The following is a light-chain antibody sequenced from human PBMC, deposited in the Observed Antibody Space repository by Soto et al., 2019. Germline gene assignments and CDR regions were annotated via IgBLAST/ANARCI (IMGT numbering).Light chain of an antibody. J-gene: IGLJ2*01. Sequence: QSVLTQPPSVSGAPGQRVTLSCTGSISNIGAGYGVHWYQQLPGRAPKLLVYDNTKRHSGVPDRFYGSKSGTSASLAITRLHADDEADYYCQSSDRSLSAVVFGGGTKVTVL. CDR3: QSSDRSLSAVV. CDR1: ISNIGAGYG. V-gene: IGLV1-40*01. CDR2: DNT.